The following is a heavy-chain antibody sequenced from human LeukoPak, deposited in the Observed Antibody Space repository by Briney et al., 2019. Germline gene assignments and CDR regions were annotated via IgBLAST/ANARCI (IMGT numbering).Heavy chain of an antibody. V-gene: IGHV1-2*06. CDR1: GYIFTGFY. J-gene: IGHJ5*02. CDR2: INPNRGGT. CDR3: ARDLRYCSGGSCYDTNWFDP. Sequence: GASVKLSCMASGYIFTGFYMHWVRQAPGQGLEWMGRINPNRGGTNYAQKCQGRVTMTRDTSISTAYMELSMLRSDDTAVYYGARDLRYCSGGSCYDTNWFDPWGQGTLVTVSS. D-gene: IGHD2-15*01.